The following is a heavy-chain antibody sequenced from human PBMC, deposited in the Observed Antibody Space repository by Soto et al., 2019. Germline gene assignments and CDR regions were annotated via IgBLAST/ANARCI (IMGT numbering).Heavy chain of an antibody. J-gene: IGHJ3*02. V-gene: IGHV3-30*18. CDR2: ISYDGSNK. D-gene: IGHD1-26*01. CDR3: AKLGGASVVGAIYSRNIDAFDI. Sequence: GGSLRLSCAASGFTFSSYGMHWVRQAPGKGLEWVAVISYDGSNKYYADSVKGRFTISRDNSKNTLYLQMNSLRAEDTAVYYCAKLGGASVVGAIYSRNIDAFDIWGQGTMVTGSS. CDR1: GFTFSSYG.